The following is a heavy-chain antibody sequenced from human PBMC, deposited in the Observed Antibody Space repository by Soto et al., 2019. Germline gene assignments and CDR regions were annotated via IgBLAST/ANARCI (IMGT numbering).Heavy chain of an antibody. V-gene: IGHV2-5*02. Sequence: QITLKESGPTLVKSTQTLTLTCTFSGFSVTTSVASVAWIRQPPGTALEGLALIYWDDDKRYSPSLKTRLSSTMDTSKNQVVITMTNWDPVDTATYYCAHASTSHHQAIDVWGQGTTVTVSS. D-gene: IGHD2-2*01. J-gene: IGHJ6*02. CDR1: GFSVTTSVAS. CDR3: AHASTSHHQAIDV. CDR2: IYWDDDK.